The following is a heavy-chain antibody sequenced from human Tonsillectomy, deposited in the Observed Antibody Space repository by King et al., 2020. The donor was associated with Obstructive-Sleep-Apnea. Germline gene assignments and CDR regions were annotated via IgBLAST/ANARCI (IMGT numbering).Heavy chain of an antibody. CDR2: ISYDGSNK. Sequence: VQLVEYGGGVVQPGRSLRLSCAASGFTFSSYAMHWVRQAPGKGLEWVAVISYDGSNKYYADSVKGRFTISRDNSKNTLYLQMNSLRAEDTAVYYCARFSSSSSHGMDVWGQGTTVTVSS. D-gene: IGHD6-6*01. V-gene: IGHV3-30*04. CDR1: GFTFSSYA. J-gene: IGHJ6*02. CDR3: ARFSSSSSHGMDV.